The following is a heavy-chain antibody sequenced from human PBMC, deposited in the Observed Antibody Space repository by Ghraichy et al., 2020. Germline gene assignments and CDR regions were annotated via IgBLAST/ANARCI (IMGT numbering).Heavy chain of an antibody. CDR2: IYYSGST. J-gene: IGHJ3*02. CDR3: ARWLGDYGFFDI. D-gene: IGHD4-17*01. V-gene: IGHV4-31*03. CDR1: GGSISSGGYY. Sequence: SETLSLTCTVSGGSISSGGYYWSWIRQHPGKGLEWIGYIYYSGSTYYNPSLKSRVTISVDTSKNQFSLKLSSVTAADTAVYYCARWLGDYGFFDIWGQGTMVTVSS.